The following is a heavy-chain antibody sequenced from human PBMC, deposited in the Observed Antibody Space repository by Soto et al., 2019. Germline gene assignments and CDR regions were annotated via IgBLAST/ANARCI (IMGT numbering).Heavy chain of an antibody. J-gene: IGHJ4*02. D-gene: IGHD6-19*01. CDR2: ISVSGDST. Sequence: WGSRRRSGASSGFTFSGYGISWGREAPGKRLAWVSVISVSGDSTYYAYTFKCRFTIARDKCKNKLYLHINRLRPEATAVYYCAKRFWAVAGTRYLDFCGQGPQVTFSS. CDR3: AKRFWAVAGTRYLDF. V-gene: IGHV3-23*01. CDR1: GFTFSGYG.